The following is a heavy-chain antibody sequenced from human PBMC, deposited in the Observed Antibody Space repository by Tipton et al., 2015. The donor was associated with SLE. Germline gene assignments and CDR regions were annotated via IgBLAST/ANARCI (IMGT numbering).Heavy chain of an antibody. Sequence: TLSLTCSVSGGSLSRGAYFWGWIRQPPGKGLEWIGTIHYRGNAYYNPSLKSRLTMSVDTAKNQFSLRLSSVTAADTALYYCAGHGLSAVAGLPPYYYCALDVWGQGTTVTVSS. J-gene: IGHJ6*02. D-gene: IGHD6-19*01. CDR1: GGSLSRGAYF. CDR3: AGHGLSAVAGLPPYYYCALDV. CDR2: IHYRGNA. V-gene: IGHV4-39*01.